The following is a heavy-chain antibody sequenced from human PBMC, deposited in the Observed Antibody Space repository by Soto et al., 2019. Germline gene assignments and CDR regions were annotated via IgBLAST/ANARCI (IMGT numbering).Heavy chain of an antibody. J-gene: IGHJ6*02. D-gene: IGHD6-6*01. CDR1: GYTFTSYD. V-gene: IGHV1-8*01. CDR2: MNPNSGNT. CDR3: ARGRHVRAGYYYSMDV. Sequence: ASVKVSFKASGYTFTSYDINWVRQATGQGLEWMGWMNPNSGNTGYAQKFQGRVTMTRKTSISTAYMELSSLRSEDTAVYYCARGRHVRAGYYYSMDVWGQGTTVTVSS.